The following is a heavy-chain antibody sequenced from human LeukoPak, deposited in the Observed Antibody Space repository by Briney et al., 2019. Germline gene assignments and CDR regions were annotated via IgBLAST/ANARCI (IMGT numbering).Heavy chain of an antibody. CDR2: ISSSSSYI. CDR3: ARDAPYYYDSSGSDY. D-gene: IGHD3-22*01. Sequence: GGSLRLSCAASGFTFSSYSMNWVRQAPGKGLEWVSSISSSSSYIYYADSVKGRFTISRDNAKNSLYLQMNSLRAEDTAVYYCARDAPYYYDSSGSDYWGQGTLVTVSS. V-gene: IGHV3-21*04. CDR1: GFTFSSYS. J-gene: IGHJ4*02.